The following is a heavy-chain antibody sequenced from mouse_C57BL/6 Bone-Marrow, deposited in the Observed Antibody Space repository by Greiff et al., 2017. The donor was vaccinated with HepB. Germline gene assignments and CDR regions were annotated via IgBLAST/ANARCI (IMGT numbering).Heavy chain of an antibody. V-gene: IGHV10-1*01. CDR3: VRGGYDFDY. CDR1: GFSFNTYA. J-gene: IGHJ2*01. Sequence: EVKLMESGGGLVQPKGSLKLSCAASGFSFNTYAMNWVRQAPGKGLEWVARIRSKSNNYATYYADSVKDRFTISRDDSESMLYLQMSNLKTEDTAMYFCVRGGYDFDYWGQGATLTVSS. D-gene: IGHD2-4*01. CDR2: IRSKSNNYAT.